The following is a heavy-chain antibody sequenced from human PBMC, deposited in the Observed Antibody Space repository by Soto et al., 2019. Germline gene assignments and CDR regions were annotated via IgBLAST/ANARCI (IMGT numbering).Heavy chain of an antibody. CDR2: IYYSGGT. J-gene: IGHJ6*02. CDR3: ARGAVVPAAMTAYYYYGMDL. CDR1: GGSISSYY. V-gene: IGHV4-59*01. D-gene: IGHD2-2*01. Sequence: SETLSLTCTVSGGSISSYYWSWIRQPPGKGLEWIGYIYYSGGTNYNPSLKSRVTISVDTSKNQFSLKLSSVTAADTAVYYCARGAVVPAAMTAYYYYGMDLWGQGTTVTVSS.